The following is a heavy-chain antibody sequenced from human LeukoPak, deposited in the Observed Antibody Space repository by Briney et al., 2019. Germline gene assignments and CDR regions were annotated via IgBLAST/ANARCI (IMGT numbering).Heavy chain of an antibody. CDR3: ARGSRAVVNNWFDP. V-gene: IGHV4-30-2*01. Sequence: SETLSLTCAVSGGSISSGGYSWSWIRQPPGKGLEWIGYIYHSGSTYYNPSLKSRVTISVDTSKNQFSLKLSSMTAADTAMYYCARGSRAVVNNWFDPWGQGTLVTVSS. CDR2: IYHSGST. CDR1: GGSISSGGYS. D-gene: IGHD4-23*01. J-gene: IGHJ5*02.